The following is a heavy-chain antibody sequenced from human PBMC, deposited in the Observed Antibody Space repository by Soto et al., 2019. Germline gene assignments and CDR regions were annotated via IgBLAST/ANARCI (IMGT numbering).Heavy chain of an antibody. Sequence: QVQLQESGSGLVRPSGALSVTCAVSGDSISRSHWWSWVRQSPGKGLEWIGEISHSGITNYNPSLKSRVTISGDKSKNQLSLKLTSVTAADTAVYYCARVRYDRSGFDHWGQGTLVSVSS. CDR3: ARVRYDRSGFDH. J-gene: IGHJ4*02. D-gene: IGHD3-22*01. V-gene: IGHV4-4*02. CDR1: GDSISRSHW. CDR2: ISHSGIT.